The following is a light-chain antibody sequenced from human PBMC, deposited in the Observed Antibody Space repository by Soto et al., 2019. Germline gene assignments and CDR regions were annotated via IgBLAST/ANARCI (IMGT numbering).Light chain of an antibody. CDR1: QSVSSNY. CDR2: RAS. J-gene: IGKJ1*01. V-gene: IGKV3-20*01. CDR3: QQYGNSLWT. Sequence: ETVLTQSPGTLSLSPGEGATLSCRAGQSVSSNYLAWYQQKPGQAPRLLIYRASYRATGIPDRFSGSGSGTDFTLTISRLEPEDFAVYYCQQYGNSLWTFGQGTKVDIK.